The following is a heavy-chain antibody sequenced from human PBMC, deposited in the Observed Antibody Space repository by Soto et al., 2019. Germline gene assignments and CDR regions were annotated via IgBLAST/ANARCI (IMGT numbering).Heavy chain of an antibody. J-gene: IGHJ6*02. CDR1: GDSINNYY. Sequence: SETLSLTCTVSGDSINNYYWTWIRQPPGKGLEWIGYIYDSGSTSYNPSLKSRLTISVDTSKNQFSLKLKSVTAADTAVYYWARGTKYYYQGMDVWGQGTTVTVSS. V-gene: IGHV4-59*01. CDR2: IYDSGST. CDR3: ARGTKYYYQGMDV.